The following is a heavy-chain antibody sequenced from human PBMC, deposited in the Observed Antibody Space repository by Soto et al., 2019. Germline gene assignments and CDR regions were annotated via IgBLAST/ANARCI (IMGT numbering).Heavy chain of an antibody. Sequence: GGSLRLSCAASGFNVGAFAVNWVRQAPGKGLEWVSGISVSDAFIYYADSVRGRFSISRDASENILYLQMNSLRVDDTALYYCTRETVAGITGLDYWGPGTLVTAPQ. J-gene: IGHJ4*02. CDR2: ISVSDAFI. CDR1: GFNVGAFA. D-gene: IGHD1-20*01. CDR3: TRETVAGITGLDY. V-gene: IGHV3-23*01.